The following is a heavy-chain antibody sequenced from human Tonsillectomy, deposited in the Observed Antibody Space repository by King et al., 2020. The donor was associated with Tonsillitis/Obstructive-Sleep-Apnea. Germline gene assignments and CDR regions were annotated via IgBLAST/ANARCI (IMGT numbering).Heavy chain of an antibody. CDR1: GFSLSTSGVG. CDR2: IYWDDDK. CDR3: RHVPGPPAVDY. D-gene: IGHD3-10*01. V-gene: IGHV2-5*02. J-gene: IGHJ4*02. Sequence: TLKESGPTLVKPTQTLTLTCTFSGFSLSTSGVGVGWIRQPPGKALEWLALIYWDDDKRYSPSLKNRLTITKDTSKNQVVLTMTNMDPVDTATYYCRHVPGPPAVDYWGQGTLVTVSS.